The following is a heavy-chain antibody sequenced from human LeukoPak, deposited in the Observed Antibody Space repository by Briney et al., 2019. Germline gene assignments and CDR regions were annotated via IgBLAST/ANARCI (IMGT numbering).Heavy chain of an antibody. J-gene: IGHJ4*02. CDR3: ARDSEVEMATIYYFDY. Sequence: ASVKVSCKASGYTFTGYYMHWVRQAPGQGLEWIGWINPNSGGTNYAQKFQGRVTMTRDTSISTAYMELSRLRSDDTAVYYCARDSEVEMATIYYFDYWGQGTLVTVSS. CDR2: INPNSGGT. D-gene: IGHD5-24*01. V-gene: IGHV1-2*02. CDR1: GYTFTGYY.